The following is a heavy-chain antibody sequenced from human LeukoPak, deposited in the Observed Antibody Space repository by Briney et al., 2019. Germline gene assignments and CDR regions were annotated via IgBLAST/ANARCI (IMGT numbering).Heavy chain of an antibody. CDR2: IYTSGST. D-gene: IGHD3-9*01. Sequence: PSETLSLTCTVSGGSISSYYWSWIRQPAGKGLEWIGRIYTSGSTNYNPSLKSRVTMSVDTSKNQFSLKLSSVTAADTAVYYCARVRKQHYDILTGYYSPLVYYYMDVWGKGTTVTISS. J-gene: IGHJ6*03. CDR3: ARVRKQHYDILTGYYSPLVYYYMDV. CDR1: GGSISSYY. V-gene: IGHV4-4*07.